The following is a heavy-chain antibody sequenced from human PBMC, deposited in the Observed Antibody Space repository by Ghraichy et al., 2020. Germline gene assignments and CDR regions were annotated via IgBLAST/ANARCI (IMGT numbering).Heavy chain of an antibody. D-gene: IGHD2-2*01. V-gene: IGHV4-39*01. CDR2: IYYTGSA. CDR1: GASMSSTSYY. J-gene: IGHJ4*02. Sequence: SETLSLTCAVSGASMSSTSYYWGWIRQPPGKGLEWIGSIYYTGSAYYNSSLKSRLTISVDTSKSQFSLRLSSVIAADTAIYYCARHLRPTTMPTYFVYWGQGTLVTVSS. CDR3: ARHLRPTTMPTYFVY.